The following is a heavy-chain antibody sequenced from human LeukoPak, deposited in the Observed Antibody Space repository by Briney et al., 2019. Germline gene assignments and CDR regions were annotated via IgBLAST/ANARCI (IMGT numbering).Heavy chain of an antibody. V-gene: IGHV1-69-2*01. D-gene: IGHD2-2*01. CDR2: VDPEDGET. J-gene: IGHJ4*02. CDR1: GYTFTDYY. CDR3: ATGLGYCSSTSCPDY. Sequence: ASVKVSCKVSGYTFTDYYMHWVQQAPGKGLEWMGLVDPEDGETIYAENFQGRDTITADTSTDTAYMELSSLRSEDTAVYTCATGLGYCSSTSCPDYWGQGTLVTVSS.